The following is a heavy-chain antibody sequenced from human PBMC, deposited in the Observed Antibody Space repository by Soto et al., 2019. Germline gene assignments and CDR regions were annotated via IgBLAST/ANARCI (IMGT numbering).Heavy chain of an antibody. V-gene: IGHV1-2*02. CDR1: GYTFTGYY. Sequence: GASVKVSCKASGYTFTGYYMHWVRQAPGQGLEWMGWINPNSGGTNYAQKFQGRVTMTRDTSISTAYMELSRLRSDDTAVYYCARLSSGWSPGAFDIRGQGTMVTVSS. D-gene: IGHD6-19*01. CDR3: ARLSSGWSPGAFDI. J-gene: IGHJ3*02. CDR2: INPNSGGT.